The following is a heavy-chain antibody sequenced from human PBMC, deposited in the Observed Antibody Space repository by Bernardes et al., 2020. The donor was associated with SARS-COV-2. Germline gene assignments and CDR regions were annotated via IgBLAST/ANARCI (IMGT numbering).Heavy chain of an antibody. CDR3: AKDTGGYYAYYYYGMDV. CDR2: ISGDGGSV. CDR1: GFTFADYA. Sequence: GGSLRLSCAASGFTFADYAMHWVRQAPGKGLVWVSLISGDGGSVYYADSVKGRFTISRDNSKNSLYVQMNSLRTEDTVLYYCAKDTGGYYAYYYYGMDVWGQGTAVTVSS. J-gene: IGHJ6*02. V-gene: IGHV3-43*02. D-gene: IGHD1-26*01.